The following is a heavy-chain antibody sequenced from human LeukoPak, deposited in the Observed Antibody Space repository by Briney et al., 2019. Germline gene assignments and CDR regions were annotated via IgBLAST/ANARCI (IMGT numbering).Heavy chain of an antibody. CDR1: GYTFTGYY. CDR3: ATRAAAALGPNWFDP. Sequence: ASVKVSCKASGYTFTGYYMHWVRQAPGKGLEWMGGFDPEDGETIYAQKFQGRVTMTEDTSTDTAYMELSSLRSEDTAVYYCATRAAAALGPNWFDPWGQGTLVTVSS. CDR2: FDPEDGET. J-gene: IGHJ5*02. D-gene: IGHD6-13*01. V-gene: IGHV1-24*01.